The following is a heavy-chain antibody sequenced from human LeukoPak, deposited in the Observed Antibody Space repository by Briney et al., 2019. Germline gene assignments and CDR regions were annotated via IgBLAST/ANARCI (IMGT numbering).Heavy chain of an antibody. V-gene: IGHV1-2*02. J-gene: IGHJ3*02. D-gene: IGHD6-13*01. CDR3: ARARSAANDAFDI. Sequence: ASVKVSCKASGYTFTGYYMHWVRQAPGQGLEWMGWINPNSGGTNYAQKFQGRVTMTRDTSISTAYMELSRLRSDDTAVYYCARARSAANDAFDIWGQGTMVTVSS. CDR1: GYTFTGYY. CDR2: INPNSGGT.